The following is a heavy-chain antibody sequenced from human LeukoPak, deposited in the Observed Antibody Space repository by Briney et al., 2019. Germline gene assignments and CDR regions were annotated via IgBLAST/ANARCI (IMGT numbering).Heavy chain of an antibody. D-gene: IGHD6-19*01. Sequence: GGSLRLSCAASEFTFRNYWLSWVRQAPGKGLEWVSGISGSGGSTYYADSVKGRFTISRDNSKNTLYLQLNSLRAEDTAVYYCAKMPVSYSSGWSNFDYWGQGTLVTVSS. CDR3: AKMPVSYSSGWSNFDY. CDR2: ISGSGGST. CDR1: EFTFRNYW. V-gene: IGHV3-23*01. J-gene: IGHJ4*02.